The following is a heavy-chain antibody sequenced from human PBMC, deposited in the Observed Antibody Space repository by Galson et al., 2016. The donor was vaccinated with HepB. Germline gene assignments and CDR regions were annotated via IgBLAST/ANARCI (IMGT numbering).Heavy chain of an antibody. CDR1: GFGFSTYW. CDR2: IKEDGSEK. Sequence: SLRLSCAASGFGFSTYWMSWVRQAPGKGLEWVANIKEDGSEKYYVDSVKGRFTISRDNAKRSVYQQMNSLRGEDTAVYYCARDGRTDCGGHCYPFDYWGQGTLVTVSS. V-gene: IGHV3-7*03. CDR3: ARDGRTDCGGHCYPFDY. J-gene: IGHJ4*02. D-gene: IGHD2-21*02.